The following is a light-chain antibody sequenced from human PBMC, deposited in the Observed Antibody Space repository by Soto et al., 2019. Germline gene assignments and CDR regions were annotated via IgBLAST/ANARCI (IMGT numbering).Light chain of an antibody. Sequence: EIVMTQSPATLSVSPRERATLSCRASQSVSSNLAWYQQKPGQAPRLLVYGASTRATGIPARFSGSGSGTQFTLTISSLQSEDFAVYYCQQHNNWPLTFGGGTKVEIK. CDR1: QSVSSN. V-gene: IGKV3-15*01. J-gene: IGKJ4*01. CDR2: GAS. CDR3: QQHNNWPLT.